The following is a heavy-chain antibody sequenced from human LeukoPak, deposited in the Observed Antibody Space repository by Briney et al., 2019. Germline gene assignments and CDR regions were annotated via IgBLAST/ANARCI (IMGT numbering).Heavy chain of an antibody. V-gene: IGHV1-18*01. Sequence: ASVKVSCKASGYTFTSYGISWVRQAPGRGLEWMGWISAYNGNTNYAQKLQGRVTMTTDTSTSTAYMELRSLRSDDTAVYYCARDPGFEWPSGAFDIWGQGTMVTVSS. CDR3: ARDPGFEWPSGAFDI. J-gene: IGHJ3*02. D-gene: IGHD3-10*01. CDR1: GYTFTSYG. CDR2: ISAYNGNT.